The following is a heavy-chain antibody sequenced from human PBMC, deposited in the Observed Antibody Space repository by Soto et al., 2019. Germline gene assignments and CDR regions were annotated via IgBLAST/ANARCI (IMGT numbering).Heavy chain of an antibody. CDR1: GFTFSSYG. D-gene: IGHD2-2*01. Sequence: PGGSLRLSCAASGFTFSSYGMHWVRQAPGKGLEWVADISYDGSNKYYADSVKGRFTISRDNAKNSLYLQMNSLRDEDTAVYYCARAVVVPAAMSGYYYYYGMDVWGQGTTVTVSS. J-gene: IGHJ6*02. CDR2: ISYDGSNK. V-gene: IGHV3-30*03. CDR3: ARAVVVPAAMSGYYYYYGMDV.